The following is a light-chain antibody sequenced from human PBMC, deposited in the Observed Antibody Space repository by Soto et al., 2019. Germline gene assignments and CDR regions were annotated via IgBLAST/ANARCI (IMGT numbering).Light chain of an antibody. V-gene: IGLV2-11*01. CDR1: SRDVGGYNY. CDR3: CYYAGSYCYV. CDR2: DVS. Sequence: QSALTHPRSGAGSPGQSVTISCTGTSRDVGGYNYVSWYQQHPGKAPKLMIYDVSKRPSGLPDRFSGSKSGNTASQTISGLQAEDEADYYCCYYAGSYCYVLGSGSKVTVL. J-gene: IGLJ1*01.